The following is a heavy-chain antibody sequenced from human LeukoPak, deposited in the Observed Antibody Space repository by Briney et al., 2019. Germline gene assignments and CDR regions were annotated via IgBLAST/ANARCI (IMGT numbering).Heavy chain of an antibody. CDR1: GYTLTELS. D-gene: IGHD4-11*01. CDR2: FDPEDGET. V-gene: IGHV1-24*01. Sequence: GASVKASCKVSGYTLTELSMHWVRQAPGKGLEWMGGFDPEDGETIYAQKFQGRVTMTEDTSTDTAYMELSSLRSEDTAVYYCATGRLSNYYFDYWGQGTLVTVSS. CDR3: ATGRLSNYYFDY. J-gene: IGHJ4*02.